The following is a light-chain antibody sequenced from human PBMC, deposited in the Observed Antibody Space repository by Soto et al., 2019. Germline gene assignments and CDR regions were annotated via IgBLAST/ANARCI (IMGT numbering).Light chain of an antibody. Sequence: QSALTQPASVSGSPGQSITISCTGTSSDVGGYNYVSWYQQHPGKAPKLMIYDVSNRPSGVSNRFSGSKSGNTASLTISGLQAEDEADYSCSSYTSSSILFGGGTKVTVL. CDR1: SSDVGGYNY. CDR3: SSYTSSSIL. J-gene: IGLJ2*01. CDR2: DVS. V-gene: IGLV2-14*01.